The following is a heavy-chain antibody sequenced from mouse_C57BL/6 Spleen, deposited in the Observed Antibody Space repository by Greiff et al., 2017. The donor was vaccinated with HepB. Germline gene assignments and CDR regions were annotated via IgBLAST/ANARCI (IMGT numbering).Heavy chain of an antibody. V-gene: IGHV1-22*01. CDR1: GYTFTDYN. CDR3: ARTSSWGDYLDY. Sequence: EVQLQQSGPELVKPGASVKMSCKASGYTFTDYNMHWVKQSHGKSLEWIGYINPNNGGTSYNQKFKGKATLTVDKSSSTAYMELRSLTSEDSAVYYCARTSSWGDYLDYWGQGTTLTVSS. D-gene: IGHD4-1*01. J-gene: IGHJ2*01. CDR2: INPNNGGT.